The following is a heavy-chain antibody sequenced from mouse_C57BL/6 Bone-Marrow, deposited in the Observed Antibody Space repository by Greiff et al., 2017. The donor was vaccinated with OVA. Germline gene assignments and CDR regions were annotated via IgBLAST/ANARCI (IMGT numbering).Heavy chain of an antibody. CDR2: IDPENGDT. CDR3: TTDYDGF. CDR1: GFNIKDDY. D-gene: IGHD2-3*01. V-gene: IGHV14-4*01. Sequence: EVNVVESGAELVRPGASVKLSCTASGFNIKDDYMHWVKQRPEQGLEWIGWIDPENGDTEYASKFQGKATITADTSSNTAYLQLSSLTSEDTAVYYCTTDYDGFWGQGTLVTVSA. J-gene: IGHJ3*01.